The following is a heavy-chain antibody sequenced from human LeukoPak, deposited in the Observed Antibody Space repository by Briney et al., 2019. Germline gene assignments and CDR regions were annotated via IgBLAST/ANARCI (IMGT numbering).Heavy chain of an antibody. CDR1: GFTFSSYT. Sequence: GGSLRLSCVASGFTFSSYTMNWIRQAPGKGLEWVSHIGTSSTIYYADSVRGRFTISRDNAKNSLYLQMNSLRVEDTAVYYCARDGYDFWSGSLDYGGQGTLVAVSS. V-gene: IGHV3-48*01. CDR2: IGTSSTI. CDR3: ARDGYDFWSGSLDY. D-gene: IGHD3-3*01. J-gene: IGHJ4*02.